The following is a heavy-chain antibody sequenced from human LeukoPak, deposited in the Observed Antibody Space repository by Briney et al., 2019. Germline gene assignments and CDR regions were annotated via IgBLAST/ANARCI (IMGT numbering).Heavy chain of an antibody. CDR1: GGSFSGYY. D-gene: IGHD6-6*01. Sequence: PSETLSLTCAVCGGSFSGYYWSWIRQPPGKGLEWIGEINHSGSTNYNPSLKSRVTISVDTSKNQFSLKLSSVTAADTAVYYCARDVRYYYYYYMDVWGKGTTVTVSS. V-gene: IGHV4-34*01. J-gene: IGHJ6*03. CDR3: ARDVRYYYYYYMDV. CDR2: INHSGST.